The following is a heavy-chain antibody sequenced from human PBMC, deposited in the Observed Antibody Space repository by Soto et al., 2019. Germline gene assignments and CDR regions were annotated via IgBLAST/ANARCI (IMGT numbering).Heavy chain of an antibody. D-gene: IGHD4-17*01. Sequence: QVQLVQSGAEVKKPGASVKVSCRASGYTFTDFGISWVRQAPGQGLEWVGWISPYNGNTQYVENLQGRVNMTTDTSTNTAYMDLSSLIPDETAVDYCAGGRYYGDFDLDYWGQGTLV. CDR2: ISPYNGNT. J-gene: IGHJ4*02. CDR3: AGGRYYGDFDLDY. V-gene: IGHV1-18*01. CDR1: GYTFTDFG.